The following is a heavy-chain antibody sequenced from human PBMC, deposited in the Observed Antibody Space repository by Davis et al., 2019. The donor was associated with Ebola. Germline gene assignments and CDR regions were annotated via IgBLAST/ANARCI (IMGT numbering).Heavy chain of an antibody. CDR2: ISSSSSYI. CDR1: GFTFSSYS. J-gene: IGHJ4*02. Sequence: PGGSLRLSCAASGFTFSSYSMNWVRQAPGKGLEWVSSISSSSSYIYYADSVKGRFTISRDNAKNSLYLQMNSLRAEDTAVYYCARGSVATIWGLFDYWGQGTLVTVSS. D-gene: IGHD5-12*01. CDR3: ARGSVATIWGLFDY. V-gene: IGHV3-21*01.